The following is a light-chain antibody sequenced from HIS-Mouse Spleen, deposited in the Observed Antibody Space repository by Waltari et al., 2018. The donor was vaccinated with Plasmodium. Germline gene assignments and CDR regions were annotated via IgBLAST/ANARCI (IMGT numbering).Light chain of an antibody. CDR2: QDS. Sequence: SYELTQPPSVSVSPGQTASITCSGDKLGDKYACWYQQKPGQSPVLVIYQDSKRPSGSPELFSGSNSGNTATLTISGTQAMDEVDYYCQAWDSSVVFGGGTKLTVL. CDR1: KLGDKY. CDR3: QAWDSSVV. V-gene: IGLV3-1*01. J-gene: IGLJ2*01.